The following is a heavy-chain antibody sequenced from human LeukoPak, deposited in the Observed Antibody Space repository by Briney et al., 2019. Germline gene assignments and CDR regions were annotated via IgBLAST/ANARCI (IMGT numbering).Heavy chain of an antibody. Sequence: AGGSLTLSCVASGFTFGNYWMHWVRQAPGKELVCISRINNDGSTVYADSVAGRFTISRDNARSTLYLQMNTLRVEDTAVYYCARDYYGSIDLWGQGTLVTVSS. CDR2: INNDGST. J-gene: IGHJ1*01. V-gene: IGHV3-74*01. D-gene: IGHD3-10*01. CDR1: GFTFGNYW. CDR3: ARDYYGSIDL.